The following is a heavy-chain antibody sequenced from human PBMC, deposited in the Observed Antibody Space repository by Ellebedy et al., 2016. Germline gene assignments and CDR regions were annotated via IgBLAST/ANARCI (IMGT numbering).Heavy chain of an antibody. CDR3: ARAQSSGEGAFDI. J-gene: IGHJ3*02. Sequence: SETLSLTCTVSGGSISSYYWSWIRQPPGKGLEWIGYIYYSGSTYYNPSLKSRVTISVDTSKNQFSLKLSSVTAADTAVYYCARAQSSGEGAFDIWGQGTMVTVSS. CDR1: GGSISSYY. CDR2: IYYSGST. V-gene: IGHV4-30-4*01. D-gene: IGHD3-22*01.